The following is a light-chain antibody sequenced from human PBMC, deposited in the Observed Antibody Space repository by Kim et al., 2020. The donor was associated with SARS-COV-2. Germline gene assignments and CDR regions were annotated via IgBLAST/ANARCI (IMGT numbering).Light chain of an antibody. CDR1: NIGRKS. Sequence: SVAPGKTARITCGGNNIGRKSIHWYQHKPGQAPVLVIYYDSDRPPGVSERFSASNSGNTATLAISSVEPEDEADYYCQVWENTLRTFGGGTKVTVL. CDR3: QVWENTLRT. V-gene: IGLV3-21*01. J-gene: IGLJ2*01. CDR2: YDS.